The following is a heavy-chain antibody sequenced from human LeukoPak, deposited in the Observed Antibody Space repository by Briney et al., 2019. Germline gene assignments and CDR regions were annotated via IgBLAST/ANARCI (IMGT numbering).Heavy chain of an antibody. CDR1: GFTFCSYG. CDR2: ISYDGSNK. J-gene: IGHJ4*02. Sequence: PGRSLRLSCAASGFTFCSYGMHWVRQAPGKGLEWVAVISYDGSNKYYADSVKGRFTISRDNSKNTLYLQMNSLRAEDTAVYYCAKVRYYYGSGSYQTNFDYWGQGTLVTVSS. V-gene: IGHV3-30*18. CDR3: AKVRYYYGSGSYQTNFDY. D-gene: IGHD3-10*01.